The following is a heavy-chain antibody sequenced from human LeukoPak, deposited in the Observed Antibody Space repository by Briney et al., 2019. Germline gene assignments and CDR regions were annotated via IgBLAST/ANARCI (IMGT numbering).Heavy chain of an antibody. CDR2: IIPIFGTA. CDR1: GYTFTSYA. CDR3: ARAPQGPWQVDY. J-gene: IGHJ4*02. Sequence: SVKVSCKASGYTFTSYAISWVRQAPGQGLEWMGGIIPIFGTANYAQKFQGRVTITADESTSTAYMELSSLRSEDTAVYYCARAPQGPWQVDYWGQGTLVTVSS. V-gene: IGHV1-69*13.